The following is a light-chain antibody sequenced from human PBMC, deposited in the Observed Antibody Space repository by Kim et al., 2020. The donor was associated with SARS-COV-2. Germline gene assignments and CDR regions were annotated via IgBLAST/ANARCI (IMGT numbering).Light chain of an antibody. CDR2: QDS. J-gene: IGLJ2*01. CDR1: KLGDKY. Sequence: SGSPGQTASITCSGDKLGDKYACWYQQKPGQSPVLVIHQDSKRPSGIPERFSGSNSGNTATLTISGTQAMDEADYYCQAWDSSTVVFGGGTQLTVL. CDR3: QAWDSSTVV. V-gene: IGLV3-1*01.